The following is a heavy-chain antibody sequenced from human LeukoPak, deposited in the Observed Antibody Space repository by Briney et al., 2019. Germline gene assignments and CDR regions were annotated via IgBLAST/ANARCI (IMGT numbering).Heavy chain of an antibody. J-gene: IGHJ4*02. CDR3: TRITTGHDY. V-gene: IGHV4-34*01. CDR1: GVSFNDYY. Sequence: SETLSLTCAVSGVSFNDYYWSWVRQSPGKGREWIGEINHSGYTNDIPSLKSRVTISIDTSRKQFSLNLRSVTVADTAVYYCTRITTGHDYWGQGTLVTVSS. CDR2: INHSGYT. D-gene: IGHD1-14*01.